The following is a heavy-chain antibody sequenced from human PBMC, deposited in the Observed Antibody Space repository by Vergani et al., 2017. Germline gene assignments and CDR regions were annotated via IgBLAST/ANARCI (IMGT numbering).Heavy chain of an antibody. D-gene: IGHD1-1*01. J-gene: IGHJ1*01. Sequence: QVHLVESGGGVVQPGRSLRLSCVVSGVTSSYYGMHWVRQAPGKGLEWVAVISYDGTQKYYADSVKGRFTISRDNSKSTLYLQMNSLRTEDTAVYYCATKSCCTPGCQIGYFREWGQGTLVTVSS. CDR3: ATKSCCTPGCQIGYFRE. V-gene: IGHV3-30*03. CDR2: ISYDGTQK. CDR1: GVTSSYYG.